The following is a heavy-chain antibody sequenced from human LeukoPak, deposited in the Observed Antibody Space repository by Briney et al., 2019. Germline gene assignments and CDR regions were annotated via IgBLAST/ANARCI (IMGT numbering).Heavy chain of an antibody. D-gene: IGHD1-26*01. J-gene: IGHJ4*02. V-gene: IGHV1-18*01. Sequence: ASVKVSCKASGYTFTSYGISWVRQAPGQGLEWMGWISAYNGNTNYAQKVQGRVTMTTDTSTSTAYMELRSLRSDDTAVYYCARVDIVGATTADSVYWGQGTLVTVSS. CDR1: GYTFTSYG. CDR2: ISAYNGNT. CDR3: ARVDIVGATTADSVY.